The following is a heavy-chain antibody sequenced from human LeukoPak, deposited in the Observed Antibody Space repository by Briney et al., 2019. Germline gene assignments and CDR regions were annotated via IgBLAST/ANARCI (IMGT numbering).Heavy chain of an antibody. J-gene: IGHJ4*02. Sequence: PGGSLRLSCAASGFTFSSYAMHWVRQAPGKGLEWVAVISYDGSNKYYADSVKGRFTISRDNSKNTLYLQMNSLRAEGTAVYYCARDGPRVDTAMVLYYFDYWGQGTLVTVSS. V-gene: IGHV3-30-3*01. CDR2: ISYDGSNK. CDR1: GFTFSSYA. CDR3: ARDGPRVDTAMVLYYFDY. D-gene: IGHD5-18*01.